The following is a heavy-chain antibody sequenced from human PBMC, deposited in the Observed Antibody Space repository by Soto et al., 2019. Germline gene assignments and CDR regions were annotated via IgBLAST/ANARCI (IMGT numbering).Heavy chain of an antibody. CDR2: IYYSGST. CDR1: GGSFGSGSYY. J-gene: IGHJ4*02. CDR3: ARSYSSSWSGGYFDY. D-gene: IGHD6-13*01. Sequence: PSETLSLTCTVSGGSFGSGSYYWSWIRQPPGKGLEWIGYIYYSGSTNYNTSLKSRVTISVDTSKKQFSLKLSSVTAADTSLFFCARSYSSSWSGGYFDYWGQGTLVTVSS. V-gene: IGHV4-61*01.